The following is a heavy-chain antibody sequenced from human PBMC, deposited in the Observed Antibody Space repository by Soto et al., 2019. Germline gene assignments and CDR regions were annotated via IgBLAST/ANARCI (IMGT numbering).Heavy chain of an antibody. CDR2: INPNSGGT. CDR1: GYSFIAYH. D-gene: IGHD6-19*01. CDR3: ARDRGSGWYENFDL. Sequence: ASVKVSCKFSGYSFIAYHMHWVRQAPGQGLEWMGWINPNSGGTNYAQKFQGRVTMTRDTSFTTAYMELSRLRSDDTAVYYCARDRGSGWYENFDLWGQGTLVTVSS. V-gene: IGHV1-2*02. J-gene: IGHJ4*02.